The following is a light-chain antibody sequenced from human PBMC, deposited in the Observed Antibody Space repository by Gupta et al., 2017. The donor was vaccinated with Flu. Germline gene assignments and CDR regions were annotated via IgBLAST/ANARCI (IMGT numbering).Light chain of an antibody. CDR3: QQLNSLPIT. J-gene: IGKJ5*01. V-gene: IGKV1-9*01. CDR2: TAS. CDR1: LGMSTY. Sequence: GARVTITCRASLGMSTYLAWYQQKPGKAPKLLIYTASTLQSGVPSRFSGSGSGTECTLTISSLQPEDFATYYCQQLNSLPITFGQGTRLEIK.